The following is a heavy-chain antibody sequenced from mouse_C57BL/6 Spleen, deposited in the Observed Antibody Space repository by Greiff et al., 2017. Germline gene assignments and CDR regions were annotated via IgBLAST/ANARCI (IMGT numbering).Heavy chain of an antibody. Sequence: QLQLKQSGAELVKPGASVKLSCKASGYTFAEYTIHWVKQRSGQGLEWIGWFYPGSGSIKYNEKFKDKAPLTADKSSSADYMELSRLTSEDSAVYYCARHEEDCDGSSWYFGGWGTGTTVTVSS. D-gene: IGHD1-1*01. J-gene: IGHJ1*03. CDR2: FYPGSGSI. V-gene: IGHV1-62-2*01. CDR1: GYTFAEYT. CDR3: ARHEEDCDGSSWYFGG.